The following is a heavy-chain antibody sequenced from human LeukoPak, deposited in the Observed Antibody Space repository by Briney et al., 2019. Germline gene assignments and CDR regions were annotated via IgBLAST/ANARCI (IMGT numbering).Heavy chain of an antibody. CDR3: ARDFDDFWSGYRINWFDP. D-gene: IGHD3-3*01. CDR1: GYTFTSYG. Sequence: ASVKVSCKASGYTFTSYGNSWVRQAPGQGLEWMGWISAYNGNTNYAQKLQGRVTMTTDTSTSTAYMELRSLRSDDTAVYYCARDFDDFWSGYRINWFDPWGQGTLVTVSS. CDR2: ISAYNGNT. J-gene: IGHJ5*02. V-gene: IGHV1-18*01.